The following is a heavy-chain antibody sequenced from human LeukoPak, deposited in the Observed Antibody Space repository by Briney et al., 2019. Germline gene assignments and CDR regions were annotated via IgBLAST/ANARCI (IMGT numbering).Heavy chain of an antibody. CDR3: ARDFIVGATSP. CDR1: GYTFTSYY. CDR2: INPSGGST. Sequence: ASVKVSCKASGYTFTSYYMHWVRQAPGQGLEWMGIINPSGGSTSYAQKFQGRVTMTRDTSTSTVYMELSSQRSEDTAVYYCARDFIVGATSPWGQGTLVTVSS. V-gene: IGHV1-46*01. D-gene: IGHD1-26*01. J-gene: IGHJ5*02.